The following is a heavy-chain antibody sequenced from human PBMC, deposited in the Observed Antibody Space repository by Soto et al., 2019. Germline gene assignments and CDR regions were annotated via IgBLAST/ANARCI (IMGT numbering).Heavy chain of an antibody. D-gene: IGHD1-26*01. CDR3: AKEGEYSGSPIFDY. J-gene: IGHJ4*02. CDR1: GFTFSSYG. CDR2: ISYDGSNK. Sequence: QVQLVESGGGVVQPGRSLRLSCAASGFTFSSYGMHWVRQAPGKGLGWVTVISYDGSNKLYADSVKGRFTISRDNSKNTLYLQMNSLRAEDTAVYYCAKEGEYSGSPIFDYWGQGTLVTVSS. V-gene: IGHV3-30*18.